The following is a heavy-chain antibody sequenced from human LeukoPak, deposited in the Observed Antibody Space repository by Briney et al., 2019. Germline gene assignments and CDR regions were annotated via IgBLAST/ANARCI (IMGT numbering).Heavy chain of an antibody. V-gene: IGHV1-2*06. D-gene: IGHD6-13*01. CDR2: INPNSGGT. CDR3: AKKGYSSSWYYFDY. J-gene: IGHJ4*02. Sequence: ASVKVSCKASGYTFTGYYMHWVRQAPGQGLEWMGRINPNSGGTYYAQKFQGRVTMTRDTSISTAYMELSRLRSDDTAVYYCAKKGYSSSWYYFDYWGQGTLVTVSS. CDR1: GYTFTGYY.